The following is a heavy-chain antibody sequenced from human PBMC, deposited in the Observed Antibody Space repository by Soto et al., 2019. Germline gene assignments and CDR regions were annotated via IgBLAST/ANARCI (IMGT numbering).Heavy chain of an antibody. Sequence: QVQLVQSGAEVKKPGSSVKVSCKASGGTFSSYAISWVRQAPGQGLEWMGGIIPIPGTANYAQKSQGRVTSTADESTSTAYMELSSLRSEDTAVYYCARSQGSSTSLEIYYYYYYGMDVWGQGNTVTVSS. V-gene: IGHV1-69*01. J-gene: IGHJ6*02. CDR1: GGTFSSYA. D-gene: IGHD2-2*01. CDR2: IIPIPGTA. CDR3: ARSQGSSTSLEIYYYYYYGMDV.